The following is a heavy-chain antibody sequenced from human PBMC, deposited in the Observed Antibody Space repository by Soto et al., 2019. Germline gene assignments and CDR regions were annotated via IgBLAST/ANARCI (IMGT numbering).Heavy chain of an antibody. J-gene: IGHJ4*02. CDR1: GFRFNDYW. CDR3: ARDGVMPGLYFDL. V-gene: IGHV3-7*01. CDR2: IKYDGTER. Sequence: GGSLRLSCEASGFRFNDYWMNWVRQAPGKGLEWVASIKYDGTERSYVDSVKGRFTISRDNAKNSLYLQVHSLRAEDTAVYYCARDGVMPGLYFDLWGQGTLVTVSS. D-gene: IGHD2-21*01.